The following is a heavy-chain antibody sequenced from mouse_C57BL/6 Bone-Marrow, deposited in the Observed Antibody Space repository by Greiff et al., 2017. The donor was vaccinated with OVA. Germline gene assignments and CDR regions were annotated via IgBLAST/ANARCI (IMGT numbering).Heavy chain of an antibody. J-gene: IGHJ3*01. CDR3: TAEFAY. CDR2: IRLKSDNYAT. CDR1: GFTFSNYW. V-gene: IGHV6-3*01. Sequence: DVMLVESGGGLVQPGGSMKLSCVASGFTFSNYWMNWVRQSPEKGLEWVAQIRLKSDNYATHYAESVKGRFTISRDDSKSRVYLQMNNLRAEDTGIYYCTAEFAYWGQGTLVTVSA.